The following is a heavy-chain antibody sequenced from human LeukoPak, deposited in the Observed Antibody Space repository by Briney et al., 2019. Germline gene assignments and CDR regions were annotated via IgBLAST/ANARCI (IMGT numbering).Heavy chain of an antibody. CDR2: ISDSGST. D-gene: IGHD2-2*01. J-gene: IGHJ4*02. Sequence: PSETLSLTGTVSGGSISSRSYYWGWIRQPPGKGLEWIGKISDSGSTYYSPSLRSRVTISIDMSKNQFSLKLSSVTAADTAVYYCARGRRVYCSSTSCYRYYFDYWGQGTLVTVSS. CDR1: GGSISSRSYY. V-gene: IGHV4-39*01. CDR3: ARGRRVYCSSTSCYRYYFDY.